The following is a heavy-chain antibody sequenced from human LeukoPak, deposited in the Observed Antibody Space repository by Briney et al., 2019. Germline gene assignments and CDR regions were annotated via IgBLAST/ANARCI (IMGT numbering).Heavy chain of an antibody. CDR3: AKDGDIVLTPNYYYYMDV. CDR2: IRYDGSNK. D-gene: IGHD2-8*01. CDR1: GFTFSSYG. V-gene: IGHV3-30*02. Sequence: GGSLRLSCAASGFTFSSYGMHWFRQAPGKGLEWVAFIRYDGSNKYYADSVKGRFTISRDNSKNTLYLQMNSLRAEDTAVYYCAKDGDIVLTPNYYYYMDVWGKGTTVTVSS. J-gene: IGHJ6*03.